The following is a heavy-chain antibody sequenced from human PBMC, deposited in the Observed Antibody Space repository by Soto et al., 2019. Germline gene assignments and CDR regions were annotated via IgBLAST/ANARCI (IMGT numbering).Heavy chain of an antibody. J-gene: IGHJ4*02. D-gene: IGHD4-17*01. CDR1: GGSISSGGYY. CDR3: ARGQYDYGEDY. Sequence: SETLSLTCTVSGGSISSGGYYWSWIRQHPGKGLEWIGYIYYSGSTYYNPSLKSRVTISVDTSKNQFSLKLSSVTAADTAVYYCARGQYDYGEDYWGQGTLVTVSS. CDR2: IYYSGST. V-gene: IGHV4-31*03.